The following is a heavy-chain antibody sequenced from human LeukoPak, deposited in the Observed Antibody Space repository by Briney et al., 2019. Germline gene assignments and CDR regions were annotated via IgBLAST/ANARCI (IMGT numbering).Heavy chain of an antibody. J-gene: IGHJ5*02. CDR1: GFTFSSYA. Sequence: GGSLRLSCAASGFTFSSYAVSWVREAPARGLEWVSSLRGNGDTFYADSVKGRFTVSRDNDKNTLYLQMDSLRADDTALYYCVKSDWFDPWGQGTLVTVSS. CDR3: VKSDWFDP. V-gene: IGHV3-23*01. CDR2: LRGNGDT.